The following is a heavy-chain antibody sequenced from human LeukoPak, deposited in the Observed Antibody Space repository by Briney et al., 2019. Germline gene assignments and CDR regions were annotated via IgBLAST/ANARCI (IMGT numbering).Heavy chain of an antibody. CDR2: IYPSDSDT. D-gene: IGHD6-13*01. J-gene: IGHJ4*02. CDR3: ARLYGCSWYD. V-gene: IGHV5-51*01. Sequence: GESLKISCKGSGYSFTNYWIGWVRQMPGKGLEWMGIIYPSDSDTRYSPSFQGQVTISADKSISTAYLQWSSPKASNTAMYDCARLYGCSWYDWGQGILVTVSS. CDR1: GYSFTNYW.